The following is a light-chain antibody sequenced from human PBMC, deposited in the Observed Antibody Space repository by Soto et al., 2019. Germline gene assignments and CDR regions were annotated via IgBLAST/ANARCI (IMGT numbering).Light chain of an antibody. Sequence: QAVVTQSPSASASLGASVTLTCTLSSGHRNYAIAWHQQHPEKGPRYLMKVNIDGSHNKGDGIPDRFSGSISGAERYLTISSLQSEDEADYYCQTWGTGIRVFGGGTQLTVL. CDR3: QTWGTGIRV. CDR2: VNIDGSH. V-gene: IGLV4-69*01. CDR1: SGHRNYA. J-gene: IGLJ2*01.